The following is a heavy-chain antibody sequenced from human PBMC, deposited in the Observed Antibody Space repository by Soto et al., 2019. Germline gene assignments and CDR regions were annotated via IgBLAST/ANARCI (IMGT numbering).Heavy chain of an antibody. V-gene: IGHV1-69*01. Sequence: QVQVVQSGVEVRRPGSSVKVSCKASGDTFKNCVISWVRQAPGQGLEWMGGIIPLFGTTDFAQRFQGRLTTTTDESTTTAYMALSRLRSEDTATYYCAAELGFGKLSVVWGQGTTVIVSS. CDR1: GDTFKNCV. CDR3: AAELGFGKLSVV. J-gene: IGHJ6*02. D-gene: IGHD3-10*01. CDR2: IIPLFGTT.